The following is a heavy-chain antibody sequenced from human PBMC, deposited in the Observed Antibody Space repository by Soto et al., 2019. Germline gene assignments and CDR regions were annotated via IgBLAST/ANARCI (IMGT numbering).Heavy chain of an antibody. CDR2: IDPSDSYT. J-gene: IGHJ4*02. V-gene: IGHV5-10-1*01. CDR1: GYSFTSYW. D-gene: IGHD2-15*01. CDR3: GGQRGVVKGGPYDY. Sequence: GESLKISCKGSGYSFTSYWISWVRQMPGKGLEWMGRIDPSDSYTNYSPSFQGHVTISADKSISTAYLQWSSLKASDTAMYYCGGQRGVVKGGPYDYCGQGTLVTVSS.